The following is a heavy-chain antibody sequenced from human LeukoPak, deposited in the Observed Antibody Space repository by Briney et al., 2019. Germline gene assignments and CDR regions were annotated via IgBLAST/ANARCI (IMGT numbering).Heavy chain of an antibody. V-gene: IGHV3-20*01. Sequence: GGSLRLSCAASGFTFDDYGMSWVRQAPGKGLEWVSGINWNGGSTGYADSVKGRFTISRDNAKNSLYLQMNSLRAEDTALYHCARVKQQLVGENFDCWGQGTLVTVSS. CDR3: ARVKQQLVGENFDC. CDR1: GFTFDDYG. CDR2: INWNGGST. J-gene: IGHJ4*02. D-gene: IGHD6-13*01.